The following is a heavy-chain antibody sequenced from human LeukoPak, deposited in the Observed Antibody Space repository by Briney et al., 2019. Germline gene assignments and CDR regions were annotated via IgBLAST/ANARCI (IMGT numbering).Heavy chain of an antibody. CDR2: ISGSGGST. CDR3: AKDRPPPLSGSYLY. V-gene: IGHV3-23*01. Sequence: GGSLRLSCAASGFTFSSYAMSWVRQAPGKGLEWVSAISGSGGSTYYADSVKGRFTISRDNSKNTLYLQMNSLRAEDTAVCYCAKDRPPPLSGSYLYWGQGTLVTVSS. CDR1: GFTFSSYA. J-gene: IGHJ4*02. D-gene: IGHD1-26*01.